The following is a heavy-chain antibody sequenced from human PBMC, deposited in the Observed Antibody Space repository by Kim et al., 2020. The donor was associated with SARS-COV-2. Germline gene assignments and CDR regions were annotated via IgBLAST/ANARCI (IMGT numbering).Heavy chain of an antibody. V-gene: IGHV4-39*01. D-gene: IGHD3-22*01. CDR3: ARPYDSSGYYHAFDI. J-gene: IGHJ3*02. Sequence: SETLSLTCTVSGGSISSSSYYWGWIRQPPGKGLEWIGSIYYSGSTYYNPSLKSRVTISVDTSKNQFSLKLSSVTAADTAVYYCARPYDSSGYYHAFDIWGQGTMVTVS. CDR1: GGSISSSSYY. CDR2: IYYSGST.